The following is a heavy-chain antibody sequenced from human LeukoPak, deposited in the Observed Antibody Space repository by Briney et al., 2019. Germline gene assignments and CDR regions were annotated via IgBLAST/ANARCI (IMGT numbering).Heavy chain of an antibody. Sequence: GGSLRLSCAASGFMFGNYGIHWVRQAPGQGLEWVALIWYDGSKKYYADSVKGRFTVSRDNSENTLYLQMNSLRADDTAVYYCARGLQPPVLYGMDVWGQGTTVTASS. J-gene: IGHJ6*02. V-gene: IGHV3-33*01. CDR3: ARGLQPPVLYGMDV. CDR2: IWYDGSKK. D-gene: IGHD4-11*01. CDR1: GFMFGNYG.